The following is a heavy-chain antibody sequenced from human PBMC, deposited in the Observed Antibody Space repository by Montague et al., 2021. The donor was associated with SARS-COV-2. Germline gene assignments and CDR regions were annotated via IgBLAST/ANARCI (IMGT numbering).Heavy chain of an antibody. CDR2: IYYSGST. J-gene: IGHJ6*02. CDR3: ARLLRSCTNGVCRTYHYYAMDV. Sequence: SETLSLTCSVSGGSISGYYWSWLRQPPGKGLEWIGDIYYSGSTKXNPSLKSRVTISVDRSKNQLSLNLNSVTAADTAVYFCARLLRSCTNGVCRTYHYYAMDVWGQGSTVTVSS. V-gene: IGHV4-59*01. CDR1: GGSISGYY. D-gene: IGHD2-8*01.